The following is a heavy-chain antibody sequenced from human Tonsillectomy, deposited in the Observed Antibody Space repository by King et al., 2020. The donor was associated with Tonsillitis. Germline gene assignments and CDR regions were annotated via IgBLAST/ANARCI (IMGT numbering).Heavy chain of an antibody. J-gene: IGHJ4*02. CDR2: ISGSGDNI. V-gene: IGHV3-23*04. CDR3: AKVVDTSMVKYFEY. D-gene: IGHD5-18*01. Sequence: VQLVESGGGLVQPGGSLRLSCAASGFTFRRYAMSWVRQAPGKGLEWVSDISGSGDNIVYTDSVKGRFTVSRDNSNNTLYLLMNTLRAEDTAVYYCAKVVDTSMVKYFEYWGQGSLVTVSS. CDR1: GFTFRRYA.